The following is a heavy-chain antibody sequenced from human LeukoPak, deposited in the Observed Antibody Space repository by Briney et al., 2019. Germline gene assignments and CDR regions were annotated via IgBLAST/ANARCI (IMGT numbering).Heavy chain of an antibody. Sequence: ASVKVSCKVSGYTLTELSMHWVRQAPGKGLEWMGGFDPEDGETIYEQKFQGRVTMTEDTYTDTAYKELSSLRSEDTAVYYCATKPGTYYYDSSGYLDYWGQGTLVTVSS. CDR1: GYTLTELS. V-gene: IGHV1-24*01. D-gene: IGHD3-22*01. CDR2: FDPEDGET. CDR3: ATKPGTYYYDSSGYLDY. J-gene: IGHJ4*02.